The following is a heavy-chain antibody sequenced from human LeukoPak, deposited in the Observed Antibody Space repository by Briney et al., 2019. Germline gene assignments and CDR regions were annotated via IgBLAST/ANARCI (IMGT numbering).Heavy chain of an antibody. CDR1: GSTFSGYT. CDR3: ARALYYDILTGYQTHTYFFDY. CDR2: ISTRGSYI. D-gene: IGHD3-9*01. Sequence: GGSLRLSCAASGSTFSGYTMNWVRQGPGKGLEWVSSISTRGSYIFYADSVKGRFTISRDNAKNSLFLQMNSLRAEDTAVYYCARALYYDILTGYQTHTYFFDYWGQGTLVTVSS. V-gene: IGHV3-21*01. J-gene: IGHJ4*02.